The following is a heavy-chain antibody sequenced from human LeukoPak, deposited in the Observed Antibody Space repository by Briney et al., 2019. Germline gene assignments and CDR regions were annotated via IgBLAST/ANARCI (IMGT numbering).Heavy chain of an antibody. J-gene: IGHJ4*02. D-gene: IGHD3-22*01. CDR2: ISYDGSNK. CDR3: AKDGAYYYDSSGNPPGDY. V-gene: IGHV3-30*18. CDR1: GFTFDDYG. Sequence: GGSLRLSCAASGFTFDDYGMHWVRQAPGKGLEWVAVISYDGSNKYYADSVKGRFTISRDNSKNTLYLQMNSLRAEDTAVYYCAKDGAYYYDSSGNPPGDYWGQGTLVTVSS.